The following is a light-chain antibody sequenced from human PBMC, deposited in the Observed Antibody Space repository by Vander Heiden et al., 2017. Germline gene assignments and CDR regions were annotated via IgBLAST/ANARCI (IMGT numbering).Light chain of an antibody. CDR2: EGS. V-gene: IGLV2-23*03. Sequence: QSALTQPASVSGSPGQPITISFTGTSSVVGSYNLVSWYQQHPGKAPKLMIYEGSKRPSGVSNRFSGSKSGNTASLTISGLQAEDEADYYCCSYAGSSTFGVFGGGTKLTVL. CDR1: SSVVGSYNL. CDR3: CSYAGSSTFGV. J-gene: IGLJ3*02.